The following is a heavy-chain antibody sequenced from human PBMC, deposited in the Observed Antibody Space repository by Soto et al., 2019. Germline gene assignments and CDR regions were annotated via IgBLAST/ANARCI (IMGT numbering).Heavy chain of an antibody. CDR1: GGSLTNYF. D-gene: IGHD2-21*02. Sequence: QVQLHVSGPGLVEPSETLSLTCTVSGGSLTNYFWTWIRQPPGKGLEWLAYIRYSGKTGYNPSLKGRATISLDMSRNQFFLKVTSVTAADTAMYYCARFQYTVVTPFDMWGQGTMLIVSS. J-gene: IGHJ3*02. V-gene: IGHV4-59*01. CDR3: ARFQYTVVTPFDM. CDR2: IRYSGKT.